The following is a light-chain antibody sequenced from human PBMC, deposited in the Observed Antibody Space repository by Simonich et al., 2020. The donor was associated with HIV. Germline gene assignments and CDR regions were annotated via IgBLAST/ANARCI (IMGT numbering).Light chain of an antibody. CDR3: QHYNNWPYT. Sequence: EIVMTQSPATLSVSPGERATLSCRASQNIAGNLAWYQQKPGQAPRLFIYDASTRATGIPDRFSGSESGTEFTLTITSMQSEDFALYYCQHYNNWPYTFGQGTKLEI. J-gene: IGKJ2*01. CDR2: DAS. V-gene: IGKV3-15*01. CDR1: QNIAGN.